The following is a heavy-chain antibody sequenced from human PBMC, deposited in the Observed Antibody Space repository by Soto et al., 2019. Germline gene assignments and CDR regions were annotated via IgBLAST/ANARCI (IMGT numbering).Heavy chain of an antibody. CDR1: GGSVRAPDW. Sequence: SETLSLTCTLSGGSVRAPDWWYWVRQSPDEGLEWVAEVHISGQSNYTPSLRRRVIVSIDSSESQCYLNLNSVTAADTAIYYCARLRQGCSANNCYFDPWGQGTQVTAPQ. J-gene: IGHJ5*01. V-gene: IGHV4-4*02. CDR3: ARLRQGCSANNCYFDP. CDR2: VHISGQS. D-gene: IGHD1-1*01.